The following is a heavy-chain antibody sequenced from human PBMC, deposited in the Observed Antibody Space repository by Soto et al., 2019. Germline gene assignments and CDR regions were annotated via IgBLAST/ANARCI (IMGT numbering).Heavy chain of an antibody. CDR2: TYYNGDT. J-gene: IGHJ5*02. V-gene: IGHV4-61*08. CDR1: DDSFRGAEYY. Sequence: SETLSLTCTVSDDSFRGAEYYWSWIRQPLGRGPEWIGYTYYNGDTKYNPALRSRVTMSEDTSKNQFSLRLSSVTAADTAVYFCARGPAYIDGWRTFDPWGRGILVTVSS. CDR3: ARGPAYIDGWRTFDP. D-gene: IGHD6-19*01.